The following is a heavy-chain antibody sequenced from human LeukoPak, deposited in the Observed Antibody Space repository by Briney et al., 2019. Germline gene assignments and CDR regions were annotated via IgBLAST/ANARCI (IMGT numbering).Heavy chain of an antibody. CDR2: MNPNSGNT. CDR1: GYTFTSYD. V-gene: IGHV1-8*01. D-gene: IGHD3-3*01. CDR3: ARGGRYTYYDFWSGYYPLYFDY. J-gene: IGHJ4*02. Sequence: ASVKVSCKASGYTFTSYDINWVRQATGQGLEWMGWMNPNSGNTGYAQKFQGRVTMTRNTSISTAYMELSSLRSEDTAVYYSARGGRYTYYDFWSGYYPLYFDYWGQGTLVTVSS.